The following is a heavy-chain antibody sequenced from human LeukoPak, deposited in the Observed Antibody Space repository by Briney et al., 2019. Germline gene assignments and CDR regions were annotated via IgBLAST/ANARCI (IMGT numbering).Heavy chain of an antibody. V-gene: IGHV3-23*01. CDR2: IGGTNGRT. CDR3: ARRGTYYVFDY. Sequence: GGSLRLSCAASGFTFSSYAMSWVRQPPGKGLEWVSAIGGTNGRTYYADSVKGRFTISRDNSMNTLYLQMNSLRDEDTAVYYCARRGTYYVFDYWGQGTLVTVSS. CDR1: GFTFSSYA. J-gene: IGHJ4*02. D-gene: IGHD1-26*01.